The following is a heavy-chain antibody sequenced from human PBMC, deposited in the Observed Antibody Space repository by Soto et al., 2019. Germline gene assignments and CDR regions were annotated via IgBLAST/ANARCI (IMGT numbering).Heavy chain of an antibody. J-gene: IGHJ6*02. D-gene: IGHD2-15*01. CDR1: GWSFSGYY. CDR3: ASRRYCSGGSCPTIYGMDV. V-gene: IGHV4-34*01. CDR2: INHSGST. Sequence: SETLSLTCAVYGWSFSGYYLSWIRQPPGKGLEWIGEINHSGSTNYNPSLKSRVTISVDTSKNQFSLKLSSVTAADTAVYYCASRRYCSGGSCPTIYGMDVWGQGTTVTVSS.